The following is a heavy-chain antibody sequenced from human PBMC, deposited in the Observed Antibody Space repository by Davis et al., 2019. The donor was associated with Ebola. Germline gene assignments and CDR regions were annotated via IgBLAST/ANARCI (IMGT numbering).Heavy chain of an antibody. J-gene: IGHJ4*02. CDR2: IYAGDSDT. D-gene: IGHD3-22*01. CDR3: ARGYYYDSSGYYYRADY. Sequence: GESLKISCKGSGYGFANYWIAWVRQTPGKGLEWMGVIYAGDSDTRYSPSFQGHVTISADKSISTAYLQWSSLKASDTAMYYCARGYYYDSSGYYYRADYWGQGTLVTVSS. V-gene: IGHV5-51*01. CDR1: GYGFANYW.